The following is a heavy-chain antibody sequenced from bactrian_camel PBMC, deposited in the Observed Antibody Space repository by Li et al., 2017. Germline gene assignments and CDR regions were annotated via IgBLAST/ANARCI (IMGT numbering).Heavy chain of an antibody. V-gene: IGHV3S44*01. CDR1: GATASINC. CDR3: AATGFKYVGTLCKRGELNY. D-gene: IGHD6*01. J-gene: IGHJ4*01. Sequence: DVQLVESGGGSVQVGGSVRLSCAASGATASINCMAWFRQAPGKEREGDAAAGDDDVTSYADSVKGRFTISRDNAKATLYLQMNAVKPEDTAMYYCAATGFKYVGTLCKRGELNYWGQGTQVTVS. CDR2: AGDDDVT.